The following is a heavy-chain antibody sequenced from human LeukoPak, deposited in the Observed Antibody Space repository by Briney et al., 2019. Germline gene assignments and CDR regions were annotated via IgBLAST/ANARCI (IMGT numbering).Heavy chain of an antibody. CDR3: ARGLRSSWYYYFDY. CDR2: INHSGST. Sequence: PSETLSLTCAVYGGSFSGYYWSWIRQPPGKGLEWIGEINHSGSTNYNPSLKSRVTISVDTSKNQFSLKLSSVTAADTAVYYCARGLRSSWYYYFDYWGQGTLVTVSS. V-gene: IGHV4-34*01. J-gene: IGHJ4*02. CDR1: GGSFSGYY. D-gene: IGHD6-13*01.